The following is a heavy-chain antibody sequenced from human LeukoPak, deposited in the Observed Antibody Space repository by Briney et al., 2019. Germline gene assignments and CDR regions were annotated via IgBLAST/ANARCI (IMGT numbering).Heavy chain of an antibody. CDR1: GYTFTAYW. V-gene: IGHV5-51*01. Sequence: PGESLRISCQGSGYTFTAYWIGWVRQMPGKGLEWVGITRPGDSDTRYSPSFQGQVTISADKSITTAYLQWSSLKASDTAMYYCGRHQHSGSYGAFDIWGQGTMVTVSS. CDR2: TRPGDSDT. J-gene: IGHJ3*02. CDR3: GRHQHSGSYGAFDI. D-gene: IGHD1-26*01.